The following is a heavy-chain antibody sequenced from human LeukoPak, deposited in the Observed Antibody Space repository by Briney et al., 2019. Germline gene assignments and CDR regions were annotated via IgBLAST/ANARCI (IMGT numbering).Heavy chain of an antibody. D-gene: IGHD2-8*01. CDR2: IYTSGNT. V-gene: IGHV4-61*02. Sequence: SQTLSLTCTVSGASISRGSSYWSWIRQPAGKGLEWIGRIYTSGNTNYKPSLQSRVTISVDTAKNQFSLKLSSVTAADTAVYYCTRGDNAWGQGTLVTVSS. CDR3: TRGDNA. J-gene: IGHJ5*02. CDR1: GASISRGSSY.